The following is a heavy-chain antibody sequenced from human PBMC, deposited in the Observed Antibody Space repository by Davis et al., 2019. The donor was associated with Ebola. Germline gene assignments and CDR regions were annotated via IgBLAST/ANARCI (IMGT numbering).Heavy chain of an antibody. Sequence: GESLKISCKDSGNSFSSHWIGWVRQMPGKGLEWMGIIYTGDSDTRYSPSFRGQVAISADKSIKTAFLQWDSLKASDTAMYYCASLRRTITGMDDAFDIWGQGTMVTVSS. CDR2: IYTGDSDT. CDR1: GNSFSSHW. CDR3: ASLRRTITGMDDAFDI. V-gene: IGHV5-51*01. J-gene: IGHJ3*02. D-gene: IGHD2-8*02.